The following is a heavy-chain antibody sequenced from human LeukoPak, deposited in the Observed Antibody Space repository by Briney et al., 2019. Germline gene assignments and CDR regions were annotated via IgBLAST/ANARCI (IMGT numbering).Heavy chain of an antibody. Sequence: ASVKVSCTASGYTFTSYDINWVRQATGQGLEWMGWMNPNSGNTGYAQKFQGRVTMTRNTSISTAYMELSSLRSEDTAVYYCARGWYNGGGFDPWGQGTLVTVSS. CDR2: MNPNSGNT. V-gene: IGHV1-8*01. CDR1: GYTFTSYD. D-gene: IGHD2-8*01. CDR3: ARGWYNGGGFDP. J-gene: IGHJ5*02.